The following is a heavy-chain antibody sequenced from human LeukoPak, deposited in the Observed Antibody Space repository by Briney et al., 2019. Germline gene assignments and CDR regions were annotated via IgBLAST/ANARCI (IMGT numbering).Heavy chain of an antibody. V-gene: IGHV3-48*04. CDR3: ARVTMILVVTQTFDAFDI. CDR1: GFSLSSYS. J-gene: IGHJ3*02. CDR2: ISSSGSTI. Sequence: GGSLRLSCVASGFSLSSYSMNWIRQAPGKGLEWVSHISSSGSTIYYADSVKGRFTISRDNAKNSLYLQMNSLRAEDTAIYYCARVTMILVVTQTFDAFDIWGQGTMVTVSS. D-gene: IGHD3-22*01.